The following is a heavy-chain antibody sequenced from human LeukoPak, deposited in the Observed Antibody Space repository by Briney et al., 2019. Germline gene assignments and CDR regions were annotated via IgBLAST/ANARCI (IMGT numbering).Heavy chain of an antibody. CDR3: ARDGGIVGAANPYFDY. D-gene: IGHD1-26*01. J-gene: IGHJ4*02. V-gene: IGHV4-38-2*02. Sequence: SETLSLTCTVSGYSISSGYYWGWIRQPPGKGLEWIGSMYHSGSTYYNPSLKSRVTISVDTSKNHFSLKLSSVTASVTALYHCARDGGIVGAANPYFDYWGQGTLVTVSS. CDR1: GYSISSGYY. CDR2: MYHSGST.